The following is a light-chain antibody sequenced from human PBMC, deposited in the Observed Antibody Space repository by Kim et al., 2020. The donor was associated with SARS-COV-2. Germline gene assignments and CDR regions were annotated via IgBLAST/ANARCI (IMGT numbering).Light chain of an antibody. CDR2: DVS. Sequence: QSALTQPASVSGSPGQSITISCTGTSSDVGAYNFVSWYQQYSGKAPKVVIFDVSYRPSGISLRFSGSKSGNTASLTISGLQAEDEADYYCSSYTTNNSVIFGGGTQLNVL. CDR1: SSDVGAYNF. CDR3: SSYTTNNSVI. V-gene: IGLV2-14*03. J-gene: IGLJ2*01.